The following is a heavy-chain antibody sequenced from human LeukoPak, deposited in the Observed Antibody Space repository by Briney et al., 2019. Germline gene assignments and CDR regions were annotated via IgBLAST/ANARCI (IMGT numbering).Heavy chain of an antibody. J-gene: IGHJ4*02. CDR2: SDGDGSTT. Sequence: GGSLRLSCTASGFTLSSYWMHWVRHGPGKELVWVSRSDGDGSTTRYADSVKGRFTISRDNAKNTLYLQMNSLRAEDTAVYYCAKWGCSGGSCYPFDYWGQGTLVTVSS. D-gene: IGHD2-15*01. CDR3: AKWGCSGGSCYPFDY. V-gene: IGHV3-74*01. CDR1: GFTLSSYW.